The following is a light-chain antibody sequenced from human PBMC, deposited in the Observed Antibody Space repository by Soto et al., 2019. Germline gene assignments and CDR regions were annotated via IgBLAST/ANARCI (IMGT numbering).Light chain of an antibody. Sequence: QDVRTQPASVSGSLGQSITISCTGTSSDVGAYNYVSWYQQHPGTAPKLLICGVSDRPSGVSNRFSGSKSGNTASLTISGLQAEDEATYYCSSYTSSTFYVFGTGTKVTVL. CDR1: SSDVGAYNY. V-gene: IGLV2-14*01. CDR3: SSYTSSTFYV. CDR2: GVS. J-gene: IGLJ1*01.